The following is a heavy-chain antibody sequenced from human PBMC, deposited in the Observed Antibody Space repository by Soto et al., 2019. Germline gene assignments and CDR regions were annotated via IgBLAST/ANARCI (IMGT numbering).Heavy chain of an antibody. CDR2: IIPILGIT. D-gene: IGHD3-16*01. Sequence: GASVKVSCKASGGTFSSYTISWVRQAPGQGLEWMGWIIPILGITNYAQKLQGRVTMTTDTSTSTAYMELRSLRSDDTAVYYCARGGKYDYVWVWGQGTLVTVS. J-gene: IGHJ4*02. V-gene: IGHV1-69*10. CDR1: GGTFSSYT. CDR3: ARGGKYDYVWV.